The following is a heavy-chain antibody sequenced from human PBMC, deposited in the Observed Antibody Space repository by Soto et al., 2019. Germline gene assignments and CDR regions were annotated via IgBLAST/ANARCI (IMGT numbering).Heavy chain of an antibody. J-gene: IGHJ4*02. Sequence: EVQLLESGGGLVQPGGSLRLSCAASRFTFSGYSMSWVRQAPGKGLEWVSGISGSGGSTYYADAVKGRFTSSRDNSESTLFLQMNSLRAEDTALFYCAKSYGDTWKHYYFDYWCQGTLVTVSS. CDR2: ISGSGGST. CDR1: RFTFSGYS. V-gene: IGHV3-23*01. D-gene: IGHD3-3*02. CDR3: AKSYGDTWKHYYFDY.